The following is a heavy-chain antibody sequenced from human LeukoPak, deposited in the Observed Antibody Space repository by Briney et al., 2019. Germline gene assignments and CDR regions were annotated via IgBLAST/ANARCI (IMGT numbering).Heavy chain of an antibody. D-gene: IGHD1-26*01. CDR2: ISGGGGST. V-gene: IGHV3-23*01. Sequence: GGSLRLSCAASGFTFSSYAMSWVRQAPGKGLEWVSAISGGGGSTYYADSVKGRFTISRNNSKNTLYLQMNSLRAEDTAVYYCAKEQVQWELLSVAFDIWGQGTMVTVSS. J-gene: IGHJ3*02. CDR1: GFTFSSYA. CDR3: AKEQVQWELLSVAFDI.